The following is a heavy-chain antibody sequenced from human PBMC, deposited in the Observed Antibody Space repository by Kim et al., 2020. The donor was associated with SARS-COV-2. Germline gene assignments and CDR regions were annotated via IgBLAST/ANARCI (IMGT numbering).Heavy chain of an antibody. D-gene: IGHD6-13*01. V-gene: IGHV3-33*01. CDR3: ARDHSSWYPYFDY. J-gene: IGHJ4*02. Sequence: YAEPLKCRFTISRDNSTNTLYLQMNILRAEDTAVYYCARDHSSWYPYFDYWGQGTLVTVSS.